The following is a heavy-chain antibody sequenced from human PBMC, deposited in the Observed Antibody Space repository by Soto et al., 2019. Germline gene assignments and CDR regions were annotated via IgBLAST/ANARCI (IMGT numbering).Heavy chain of an antibody. CDR1: GFTFSSYG. CDR3: ARSTYYDILTGSYYYYAMDV. CDR2: ISSSGAYI. V-gene: IGHV3-21*04. Sequence: GGSLRLSCVASGFTFSSYGMNWLRQAPGKGLEWVSSISSSGAYIYYADSVKGRFTISRENSNNTLYLHMNNLRAEDTAVYYCARSTYYDILTGSYYYYAMDVWGQGTTVTVSS. J-gene: IGHJ6*02. D-gene: IGHD3-9*01.